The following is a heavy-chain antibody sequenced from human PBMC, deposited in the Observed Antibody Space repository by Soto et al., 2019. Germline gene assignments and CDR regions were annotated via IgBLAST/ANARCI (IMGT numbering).Heavy chain of an antibody. CDR3: ARGGYGDY. J-gene: IGHJ4*02. V-gene: IGHV1-18*01. CDR2: LSAHNGNT. CDR1: GYAFTTYG. Sequence: QVHLVQSGAEVKKPGASVKVSCKGSGYAFTTYGITWVRQAPGQGLEWMGWLSAHNGNTNYAQKLQGRVTVTRDTSTSTTYMELRSLRSDDTAVYYCARGGYGDYWGQGALVTVSS. D-gene: IGHD1-1*01.